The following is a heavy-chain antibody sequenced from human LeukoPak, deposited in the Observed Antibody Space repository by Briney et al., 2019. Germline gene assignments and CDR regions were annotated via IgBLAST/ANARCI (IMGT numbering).Heavy chain of an antibody. J-gene: IGHJ4*02. CDR2: IHSSGST. CDR3: ARDRYYYDSSGSIFDY. V-gene: IGHV4-4*07. Sequence: PSETLSLTCTVSGGSITSYYWSWIRQPAGKGLEWIGRIHSSGSTSYNPSLKSRVTMSVDTSKNQFSLKLRSVTAADTAVYYCARDRYYYDSSGSIFDYWGQGTLVTVSS. CDR1: GGSITSYY. D-gene: IGHD3-22*01.